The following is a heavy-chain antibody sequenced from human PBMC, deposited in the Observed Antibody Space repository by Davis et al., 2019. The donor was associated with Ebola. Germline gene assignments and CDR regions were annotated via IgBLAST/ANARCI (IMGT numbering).Heavy chain of an antibody. J-gene: IGHJ4*02. Sequence: PSETLSLTCAVSGGSISSSNWWSWVRQPPGKGLEWIGEIYHSGSTNYNPSLKSRVTISVDTSKNQFSLKLSSVTAADTAVYYCAREVGSSGWYEDYWGQGTLVTVSS. CDR1: GGSISSSNW. D-gene: IGHD6-19*01. V-gene: IGHV4-4*02. CDR3: AREVGSSGWYEDY. CDR2: IYHSGST.